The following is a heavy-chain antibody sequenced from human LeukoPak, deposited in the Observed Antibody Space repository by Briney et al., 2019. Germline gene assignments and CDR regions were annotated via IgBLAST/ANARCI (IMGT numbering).Heavy chain of an antibody. Sequence: SETLSLTCTVSGDSISVYYWTWIRQPAGKGLEWIGRIYTSGSANYNPSLKSRVTMSVDTSKNQFSLRLTSVTAADTAVYYCARGGDSSSWSVDHWGQGTLVTVSS. CDR1: GDSISVYY. D-gene: IGHD6-13*01. J-gene: IGHJ4*02. V-gene: IGHV4-4*07. CDR2: IYTSGSA. CDR3: ARGGDSSSWSVDH.